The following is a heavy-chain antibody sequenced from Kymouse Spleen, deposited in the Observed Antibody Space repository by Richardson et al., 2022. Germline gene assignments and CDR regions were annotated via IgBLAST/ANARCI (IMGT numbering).Heavy chain of an antibody. D-gene: IGHD3-10*01. CDR3: ARDYYGSGSSLGAFDI. Sequence: QVQLQESGPGLVKPSQTLSLTCTVSGGSISSGGYYWSWIRQHPGKGLEWIGYIYYSGSTYYNPSLKSRVTISVDTSKNQFSLKLSSVTAADTAVYYCARDYYGSGSSLGAFDIWGQGTMVTVSS. CDR1: GGSISSGGYY. CDR2: IYYSGST. J-gene: IGHJ3*02. V-gene: IGHV4-31*03.